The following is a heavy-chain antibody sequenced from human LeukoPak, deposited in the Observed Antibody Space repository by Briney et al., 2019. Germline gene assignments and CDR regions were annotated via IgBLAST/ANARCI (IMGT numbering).Heavy chain of an antibody. D-gene: IGHD3-9*01. V-gene: IGHV3-15*01. CDR2: IKSKTDGGTT. CDR3: TTDLGNYDILTDSETQSFDY. J-gene: IGHJ4*02. CDR1: GFTFSNAW. Sequence: GGSLRLSCAASGFTFSNAWMSWVRQAPGKGLEWVGRIKSKTDGGTTDYAAPVKGRFTISRDDSKNTLYLQMNSLKTEDTAVYYCTTDLGNYDILTDSETQSFDYWGQGTLVTVSS.